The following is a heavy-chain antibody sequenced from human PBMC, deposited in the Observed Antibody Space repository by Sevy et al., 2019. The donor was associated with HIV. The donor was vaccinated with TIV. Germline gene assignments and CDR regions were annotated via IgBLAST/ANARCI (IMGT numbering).Heavy chain of an antibody. CDR2: INPNSGGT. J-gene: IGHJ6*02. CDR3: ARWVTTVTTTGHGPPLYYYYGMDV. V-gene: IGHV1-2*02. Sequence: ASVKVSCKASGYTFTGYYMHWVRQAPGQGLEWMGWINPNSGGTNYAQKFQGRVTMTRDTSISTAYMELRRLRSDDTAVYYCARWVTTVTTTGHGPPLYYYYGMDVWGQGTTVTVFS. D-gene: IGHD4-17*01. CDR1: GYTFTGYY.